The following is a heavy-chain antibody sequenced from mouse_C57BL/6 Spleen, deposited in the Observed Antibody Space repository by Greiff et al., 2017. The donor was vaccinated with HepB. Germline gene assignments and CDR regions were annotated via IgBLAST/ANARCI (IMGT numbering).Heavy chain of an antibody. D-gene: IGHD3-3*01. Sequence: ESGPGLVKPSQSLSLTCTVTGYSITSGYGWNWIRQFPGNKLEWMGYISYSGNTNYNTSLNSRISITRDTSKNQFFLHLNSVTTEDTATYDCARTARIKYWGQCTTLTVSS. V-gene: IGHV3-2*02. CDR1: GYSITSGYG. CDR2: ISYSGNT. CDR3: ARTARIKY. J-gene: IGHJ2*01.